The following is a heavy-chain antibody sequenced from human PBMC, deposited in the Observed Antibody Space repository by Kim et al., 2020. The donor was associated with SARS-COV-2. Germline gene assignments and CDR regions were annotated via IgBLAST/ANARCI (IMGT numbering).Heavy chain of an antibody. CDR2: IYPGDSDT. D-gene: IGHD5-12*01. CDR1: GYSFTSYW. Sequence: GESLKISCKGSGYSFTSYWIGWVRQMPGKGLEWMGIIYPGDSDTRYSPSFQGQVTISADKSISTAYLQWSSLKASDTAMYYCARARAIVATITTFDYWGQGTLVTVSS. V-gene: IGHV5-51*01. CDR3: ARARAIVATITTFDY. J-gene: IGHJ4*02.